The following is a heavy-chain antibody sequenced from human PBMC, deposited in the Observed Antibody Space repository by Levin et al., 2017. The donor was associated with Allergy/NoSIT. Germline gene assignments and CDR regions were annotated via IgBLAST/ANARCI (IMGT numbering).Heavy chain of an antibody. CDR2: ISGSGGST. V-gene: IGHV3-23*01. CDR3: AKDPGCSGGSCPFDY. D-gene: IGHD2-15*01. CDR1: GFTFSSYA. J-gene: IGHJ4*02. Sequence: PGGSLRLSCAASGFTFSSYAMSWVRQAPGKGLEWVSAISGSGGSTYYADSVKGRFTISRDNSKNTLYLQMNSLRAEDTAVYYCAKDPGCSGGSCPFDYWGQGTLVTVSS.